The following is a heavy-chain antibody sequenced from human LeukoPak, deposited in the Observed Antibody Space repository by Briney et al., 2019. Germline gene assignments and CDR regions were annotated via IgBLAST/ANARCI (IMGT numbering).Heavy chain of an antibody. V-gene: IGHV4-34*01. CDR3: AGGALTVTTYHLTGGYYYYYGMDV. Sequence: SETLSLTCAVYGGSFSGYYWSWIRQPPGKGLEWIGEINHSGSTNYNPSLKSRVTISVDTSKNQFSLKLSSVTAADTAVYYCAGGALTVTTYHLTGGYYYYYGMDVWGQGTTVTVSS. CDR2: INHSGST. J-gene: IGHJ6*02. CDR1: GGSFSGYY. D-gene: IGHD4-17*01.